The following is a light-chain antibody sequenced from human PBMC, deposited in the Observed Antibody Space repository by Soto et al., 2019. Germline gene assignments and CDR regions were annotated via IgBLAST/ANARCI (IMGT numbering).Light chain of an antibody. V-gene: IGKV3-11*01. J-gene: IGKJ5*01. CDR3: QQRHMWPIT. CDR2: DAY. Sequence: EFVLTHSPVTLSLSPGERATLSCRASQSFRGLLAWYQQKPGQAPRLLIYDAYNRATGIPPRFSGSGSGTDFTLTISSLEPEDSAVYYCQQRHMWPITFAQGTRLEI. CDR1: QSFRGL.